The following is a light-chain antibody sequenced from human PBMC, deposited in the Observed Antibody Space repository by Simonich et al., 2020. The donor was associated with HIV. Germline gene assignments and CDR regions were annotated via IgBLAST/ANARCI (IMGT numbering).Light chain of an antibody. CDR2: KAS. CDR1: QIISSL. CDR3: QQYNSYRYT. J-gene: IGKJ2*01. V-gene: IGKV1-5*03. Sequence: IQMTQSPSTLSASVGDRVTITCRASQIISSLLAWDQQKPGKAPKLLIYKASSLESGVPSRCSGSGSGTEFTLTISSLQPDDFATYYCQQYNSYRYTFGQGTKLEIK.